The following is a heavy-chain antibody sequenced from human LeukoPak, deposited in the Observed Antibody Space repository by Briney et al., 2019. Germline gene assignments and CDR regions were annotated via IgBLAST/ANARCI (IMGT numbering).Heavy chain of an antibody. J-gene: IGHJ6*03. Sequence: PGGSLRLSCAASGFTFSNAWMAWVRQAPGKGLEWVGRIRSKANSYATAYAASVKGRFTISRDDSKNTAYLQMNSLKTEDTAVYYCTTLRVTAVAGNPGYYYYMDVWGKGTTVTVSS. V-gene: IGHV3-73*01. D-gene: IGHD6-19*01. CDR3: TTLRVTAVAGNPGYYYYMDV. CDR2: IRSKANSYAT. CDR1: GFTFSNAW.